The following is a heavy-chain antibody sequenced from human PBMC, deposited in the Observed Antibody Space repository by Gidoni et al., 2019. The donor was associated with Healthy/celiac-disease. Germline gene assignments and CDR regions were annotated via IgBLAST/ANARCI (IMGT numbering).Heavy chain of an antibody. CDR2: IYTSGRT. D-gene: IGHD6-19*01. CDR1: GGSISSYY. CDR3: ARSSSGWYGENFDY. V-gene: IGHV4-4*07. J-gene: IGHJ4*02. Sequence: QVQLQESGPGLVKPSETLSLTCTVSGGSISSYYWSWIRQPAGTGPEWIGRIYTSGRTNYNPSIKSRVTMSVDTSKNQLSLKLSSVTAAETAVYYCARSSSGWYGENFDYWGQGTLVTVSS.